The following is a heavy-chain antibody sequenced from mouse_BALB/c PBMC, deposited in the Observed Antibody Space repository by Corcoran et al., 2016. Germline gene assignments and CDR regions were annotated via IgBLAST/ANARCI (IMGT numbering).Heavy chain of an antibody. V-gene: IGHV3-6*02. CDR3: AREDDGYSDWYFDV. Sequence: DVQLQESGPGLVKPSQSLSLTCSVTGYSITSGYYWNWIRQFPGNKLEWMGYISYDGSNNYNPSLKNRISINRDTSKNQFFLKLNSVTTEDTATYYCAREDDGYSDWYFDVWGAGTTVTVSS. CDR2: ISYDGSN. J-gene: IGHJ1*01. CDR1: GYSITSGYY. D-gene: IGHD2-3*01.